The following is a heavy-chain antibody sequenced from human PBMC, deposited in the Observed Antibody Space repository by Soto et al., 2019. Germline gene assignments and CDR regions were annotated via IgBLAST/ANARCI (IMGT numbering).Heavy chain of an antibody. CDR1: GYTFTSYG. Sequence: VASLKVSCKASGYTFTSYGISWVRQAPGQGLEWMGWISAYNGNTNYAQKLQGRVTMTTDTSTSTAYMELRSLRSDDTAVYYCARDRGYCSSTSCYAAVYCYYSMGVWGQGTTVTVAS. D-gene: IGHD2-2*01. V-gene: IGHV1-18*01. CDR3: ARDRGYCSSTSCYAAVYCYYSMGV. J-gene: IGHJ6*02. CDR2: ISAYNGNT.